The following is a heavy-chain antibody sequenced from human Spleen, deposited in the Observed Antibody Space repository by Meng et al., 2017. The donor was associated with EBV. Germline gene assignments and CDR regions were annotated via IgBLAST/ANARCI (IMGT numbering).Heavy chain of an antibody. CDR1: CYPFTHYG. CDR3: ARDSDIVGATYDY. CDR2: ISADNGNT. J-gene: IGHJ4*02. Sequence: QVHLVQSGAEFKKPGASVKVSCKPSCYPFTHYGITWVRQVPGQGLEWMGWISADNGNTNYAQNFQGRISMTTDTSTSTAYMELRFLASADTAVYYCARDSDIVGATYDYWGQGTLVTVSS. V-gene: IGHV1-18*01. D-gene: IGHD1-26*01.